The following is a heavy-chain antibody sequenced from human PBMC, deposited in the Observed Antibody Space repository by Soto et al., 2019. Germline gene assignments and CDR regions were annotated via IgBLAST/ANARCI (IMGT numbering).Heavy chain of an antibody. Sequence: EVHLVESGGGLVQPGGSLRLSCAASGFTFSNYGMNWARQAPGRGLEWVTHINAPGETKSYSDSVKGRFTVSRDAAKNSLYLQMSSLRADETAIYYCARDPEGINDFDYWGQGTLVTVSS. CDR3: ARDPEGINDFDY. V-gene: IGHV3-48*04. CDR1: GFTFSNYG. CDR2: INAPGETK. J-gene: IGHJ4*02. D-gene: IGHD2-21*01.